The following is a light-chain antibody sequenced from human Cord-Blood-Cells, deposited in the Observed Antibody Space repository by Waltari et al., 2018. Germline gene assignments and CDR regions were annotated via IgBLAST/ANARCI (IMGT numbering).Light chain of an antibody. J-gene: IGKJ1*01. V-gene: IGKV4-1*01. CDR2: WAS. CDR1: LSVLYSANNKNY. CDR3: QQYYSTPRT. Sequence: DIVSTQSPHYVAVSLGEGATTHCQATLSVLYSANNKNYLAWYQQIPGQPPKLLIYWASTRESGVPDRFSGSGSGTDFTLTISSLQAEDVAVYYCQQYYSTPRTFGQGTKVEIK.